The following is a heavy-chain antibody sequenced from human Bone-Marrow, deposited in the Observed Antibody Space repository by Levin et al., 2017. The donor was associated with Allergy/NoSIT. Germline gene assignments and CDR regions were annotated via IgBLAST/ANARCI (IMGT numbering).Heavy chain of an antibody. CDR1: DASVNSGSYY. D-gene: IGHD2-21*02. CDR2: IYNSGST. Sequence: SETLSLTCTVSDASVNSGSYYWNWIRQPPGKGLEWIGYIYNSGSTHYNPALKSRVTISVDSSRNHFSLKLTSVTAADTAVYYCARGVVLTATPFDPWGQGSLVTVSS. J-gene: IGHJ5*02. V-gene: IGHV4-61*01. CDR3: ARGVVLTATPFDP.